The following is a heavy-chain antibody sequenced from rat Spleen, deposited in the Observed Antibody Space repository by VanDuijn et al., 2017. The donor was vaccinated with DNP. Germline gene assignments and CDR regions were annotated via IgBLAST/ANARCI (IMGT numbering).Heavy chain of an antibody. CDR1: EFTFNNYW. V-gene: IGHV5-31*01. Sequence: EVQLVESGGDLVQPGRSLKLSCVVSEFTFNNYWLTWIRQIPGKGLAWVASITTSGGNTYYPDSVRGRFTISRDIARNTLYLQMNSLRSEDTATYYCTTSGDWGQGVMVTVSS. J-gene: IGHJ2*01. D-gene: IGHD1-4*01. CDR3: TTSGD. CDR2: ITTSGGNT.